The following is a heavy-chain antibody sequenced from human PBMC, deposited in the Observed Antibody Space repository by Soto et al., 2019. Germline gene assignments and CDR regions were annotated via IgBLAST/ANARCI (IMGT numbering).Heavy chain of an antibody. V-gene: IGHV1-69*13. J-gene: IGHJ4*02. Sequence: GASVKVSCKASGGTFSSYAISWVRQAPGQGLEWMGGIIPIFGTANYAQKFQGRVTITADESTSTAYMELSSLRSEDTAVYYCARTLPYSYYDILTGYSKASYYFDDWGQGTLVTVSS. CDR2: IIPIFGTA. CDR1: GGTFSSYA. D-gene: IGHD3-9*01. CDR3: ARTLPYSYYDILTGYSKASYYFDD.